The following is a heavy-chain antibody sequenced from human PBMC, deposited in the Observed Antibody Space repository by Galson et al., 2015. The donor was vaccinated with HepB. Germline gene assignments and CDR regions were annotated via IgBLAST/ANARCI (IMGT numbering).Heavy chain of an antibody. Sequence: SLRLSCAASGFSISNSDLHWVRQAPGKGLEWVSIISFDGSNEFYADSVKGRFTISRDNSTNTVYLQMNSLRAEDSSIYFCAKGNCPTTNCYGRNYSYSATMDVWGQGTTVTVSS. V-gene: IGHV3-30*18. CDR2: ISFDGSNE. D-gene: IGHD2-2*01. CDR1: GFSISNSD. CDR3: AKGNCPTTNCYGRNYSYSATMDV. J-gene: IGHJ6*02.